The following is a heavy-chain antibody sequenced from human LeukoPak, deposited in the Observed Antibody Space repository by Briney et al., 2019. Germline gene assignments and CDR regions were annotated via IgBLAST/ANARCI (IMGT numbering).Heavy chain of an antibody. CDR3: ASRHCSGGGCYFAGADPFDY. V-gene: IGHV3-53*01. CDR2: IYSGGNM. CDR1: GSTVSSTY. D-gene: IGHD2-15*01. Sequence: PGGSLRLSCAASGSTVSSTYMSWVRQAPGKGLEWVSVIYSGGNMYYIDSVKGRFTISRDTSKNTLYLQMNSLRAEDTAVYYCASRHCSGGGCYFAGADPFDYWGQGTLVTVSS. J-gene: IGHJ4*02.